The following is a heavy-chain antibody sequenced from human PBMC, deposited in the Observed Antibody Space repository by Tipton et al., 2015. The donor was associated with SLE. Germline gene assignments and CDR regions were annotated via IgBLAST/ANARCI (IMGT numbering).Heavy chain of an antibody. D-gene: IGHD3-22*01. CDR3: ARGGRGAYYDTSGPFDY. J-gene: IGHJ4*02. CDR1: GFTFDDYA. Sequence: RSLRLSCAASGFTFDDYAMHWVRQAPGKGLEWVSGFSWNSGSLGYADSVKGRFTISRDNAKNSLYLQMNSLRAEDTALYYCARGGRGAYYDTSGPFDYWGQGTLVTVSS. V-gene: IGHV3-9*01. CDR2: FSWNSGSL.